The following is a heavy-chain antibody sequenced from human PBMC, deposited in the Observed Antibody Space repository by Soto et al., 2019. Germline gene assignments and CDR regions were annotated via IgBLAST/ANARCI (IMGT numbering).Heavy chain of an antibody. J-gene: IGHJ4*02. CDR2: IDPRNGGT. CDR1: GYIFRDYY. CDR3: ARVLYRNVIHA. D-gene: IGHD5-18*01. Sequence: QVQLVQSGSDVKKPGASFTVSCKASGYIFRDYYIHWVRQAPGQGLEWMGWIDPRNGGTKYAQKFQHRPPITTDTSTSTAFLELRRLRLDDTAVFFCARVLYRNVIHAWGQGTLVTVSS. V-gene: IGHV1-2*02.